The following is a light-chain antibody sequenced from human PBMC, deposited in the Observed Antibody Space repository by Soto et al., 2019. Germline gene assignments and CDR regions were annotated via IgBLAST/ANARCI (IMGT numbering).Light chain of an antibody. V-gene: IGKV3-11*01. CDR3: QQRPIWPPLT. Sequence: EVVLTQSPATLSLSPGESATLSCRASQSVDIYLAWYQQKPGQAPRLLIYDAYNRATGIPARFSGSGSGTDFTLTISSLEPEDFAVYYCQQRPIWPPLTVGGGTKVEIK. CDR1: QSVDIY. J-gene: IGKJ4*01. CDR2: DAY.